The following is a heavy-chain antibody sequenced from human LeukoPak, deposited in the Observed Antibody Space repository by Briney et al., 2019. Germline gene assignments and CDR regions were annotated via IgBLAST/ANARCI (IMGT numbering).Heavy chain of an antibody. CDR1: GGSISSYY. Sequence: PSETLSLTCTVSGGSISSYYWTWIRQPPGKGLEWIGYIYYSGSTNYNPSLKSRVTISVDTSKNQFSLKLSSVTAADTAVYYCARGLYYKGGVPILFDTWAKGTMPTLS. V-gene: IGHV4-59*01. D-gene: IGHD2-8*02. CDR2: IYYSGST. J-gene: IGHJ3*02. CDR3: ARGLYYKGGVPILFDT.